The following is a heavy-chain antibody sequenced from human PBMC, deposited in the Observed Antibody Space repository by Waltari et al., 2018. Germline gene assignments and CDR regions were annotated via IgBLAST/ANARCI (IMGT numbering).Heavy chain of an antibody. V-gene: IGHV1-2*02. D-gene: IGHD3-10*01. CDR3: AREYMVQGEGNWFDP. Sequence: QVQLGQSGSEVRKPWASVKDSCKASGYPFTGYDLHSLRPSPGQGLEWMGWINPNSGGTNYAQKFQGRVTMTRDTSISTAYMELSRLRSDDTAVYYCAREYMVQGEGNWFDPWGQGTLVTVSS. J-gene: IGHJ5*02. CDR1: GYPFTGYD. CDR2: INPNSGGT.